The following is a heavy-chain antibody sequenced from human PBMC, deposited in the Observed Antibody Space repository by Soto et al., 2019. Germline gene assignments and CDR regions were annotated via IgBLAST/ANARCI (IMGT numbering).Heavy chain of an antibody. CDR3: ARVPGP. Sequence: PSEPLSLTCAVSVGSISSGGYSWSWIRQPPGKGLEWIGYIYHSGSTYYNPSLKSRVTISVDRSKNQFSLKLSSVTAADTAVYYCARVPGPWGQGTLVTVSS. CDR1: VGSISSGGYS. J-gene: IGHJ5*02. D-gene: IGHD3-10*01. CDR2: IYHSGST. V-gene: IGHV4-30-2*01.